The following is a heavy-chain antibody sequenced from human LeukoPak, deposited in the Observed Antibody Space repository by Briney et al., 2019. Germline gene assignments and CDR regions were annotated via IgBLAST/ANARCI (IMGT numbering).Heavy chain of an antibody. CDR2: INHSGST. CDR1: GGSFSGYF. D-gene: IGHD5-18*01. V-gene: IGHV4-34*01. Sequence: KASETLSLTCAVYGGSFSGYFWTWIRQPPGKGLEWIGEINHSGSTNYNPSLKSRVTISVDMSKNQFSLKLISVTAAEKAVYYCARSGGAQLWSGMDVWGKGTTVTVSS. CDR3: ARSGGAQLWSGMDV. J-gene: IGHJ6*04.